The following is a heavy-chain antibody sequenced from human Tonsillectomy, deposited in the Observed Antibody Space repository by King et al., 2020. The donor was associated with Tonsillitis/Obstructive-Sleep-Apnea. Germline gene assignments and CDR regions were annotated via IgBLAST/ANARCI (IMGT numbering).Heavy chain of an antibody. CDR2: INHSGST. D-gene: IGHD3-10*01. CDR3: ARGGTNYGSGTYNWFDP. V-gene: IGHV4-34*01. J-gene: IGHJ5*02. Sequence: QVQLQQWGAGLLKPSETLSLTCAVYGGSFSGYYWSWIRQPPGKGLEWIGEINHSGSTNYNPSLKCRVTISVDTSKNQFSLKLSSVTAADTAVYYCARGGTNYGSGTYNWFDPWGQGTLVTVSS. CDR1: GGSFSGYY.